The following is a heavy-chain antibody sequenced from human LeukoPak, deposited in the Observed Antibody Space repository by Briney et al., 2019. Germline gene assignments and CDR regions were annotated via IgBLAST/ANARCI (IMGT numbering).Heavy chain of an antibody. CDR1: GFTFSSYA. CDR3: ARVYYYDSGFGENFGY. CDR2: ISYDGSNK. Sequence: QPGGSLRLSCAASGFTFSSYAMHWVRQAPGKGLEWVAVISYDGSNKYYADSVKGRFTISRDNAKNSLYLQMNSLRAEDTAVYYCARVYYYDSGFGENFGYWGQGTLVTVSS. D-gene: IGHD3-22*01. V-gene: IGHV3-30*04. J-gene: IGHJ4*02.